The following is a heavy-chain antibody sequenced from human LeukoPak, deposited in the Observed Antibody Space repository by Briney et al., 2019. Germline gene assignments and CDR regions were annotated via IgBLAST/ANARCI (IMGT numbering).Heavy chain of an antibody. J-gene: IGHJ4*02. V-gene: IGHV5-51*01. D-gene: IGHD6-6*01. CDR2: IYPGDSDT. Sequence: GESLKISCKGSGYSFTSYWIGWVRQMPGKGLEWMGIIYPGDSDTRYSPSFQGQVTISADKSISTAYLQWSSLKASDTAMYYCARQRSSSTRFVDYXGQGTLVTVSX. CDR1: GYSFTSYW. CDR3: ARQRSSSTRFVDY.